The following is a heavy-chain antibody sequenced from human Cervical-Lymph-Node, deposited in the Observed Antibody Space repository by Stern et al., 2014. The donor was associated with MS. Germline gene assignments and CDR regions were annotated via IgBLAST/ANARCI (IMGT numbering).Heavy chain of an antibody. J-gene: IGHJ4*02. V-gene: IGHV5-51*01. D-gene: IGHD6-19*01. CDR3: ATSTGYFLLEYYFDY. CDR2: IYPGDSDT. Sequence: QLVQSGAEVKKPGESLKISCQGSGYSFISSWIGWVRQMPGKGLEWMAIIYPGDSDTRYNPSFQGQVTISADKSVSTAYLQWSSLKASDTAMYYCATSTGYFLLEYYFDYWGQGTLVTVSS. CDR1: GYSFISSW.